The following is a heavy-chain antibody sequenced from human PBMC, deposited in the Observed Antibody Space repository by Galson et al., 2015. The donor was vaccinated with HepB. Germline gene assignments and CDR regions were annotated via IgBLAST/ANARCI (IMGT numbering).Heavy chain of an antibody. CDR2: ISSSSSYI. CDR1: GFTFSSYS. J-gene: IGHJ6*02. D-gene: IGHD5-18*01. Sequence: SLRLSCAASGFTFSSYSMNWVRQAPGKGLEWVSSISSSSSYIYYADSVKGRFTISRDNAKNSLYLQMNSLRAEDTAVYYCAREGGYSYGYPPLYYYYGMDVWGQGTTVTVSS. V-gene: IGHV3-21*01. CDR3: AREGGYSYGYPPLYYYYGMDV.